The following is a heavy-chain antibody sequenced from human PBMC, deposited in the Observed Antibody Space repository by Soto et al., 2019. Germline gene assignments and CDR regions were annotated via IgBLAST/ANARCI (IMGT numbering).Heavy chain of an antibody. CDR1: GYSFTSYW. CDR3: ARRSGYYSHYYYGMDV. V-gene: IGHV5-10-1*01. D-gene: IGHD3-22*01. CDR2: IDPSDSYT. J-gene: IGHJ6*02. Sequence: PGESLKISCKGSGYSFTSYWISWVRQMPGKGLEWMGRIDPSDSYTNYSPSFQGHVTISADKSISTAYLQWSSLKASDTAMYYCARRSGYYSHYYYGMDVWGQGTTVTVSS.